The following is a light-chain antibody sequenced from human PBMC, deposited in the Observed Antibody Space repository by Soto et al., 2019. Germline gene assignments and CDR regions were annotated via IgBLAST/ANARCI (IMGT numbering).Light chain of an antibody. CDR1: SGDVGGYNL. V-gene: IGLV2-23*02. CDR3: CSYAGNSEV. J-gene: IGLJ1*01. CDR2: EVT. Sequence: QSVLTQPASVSGSPGQSITIPCTGTSGDVGGYNLVSWYQQHPGKAPKLMIYEVTERPSGVSNRFSGSKSGNTASLTISGLQPDDEADYYCCSYAGNSEVFGTGTTVTVL.